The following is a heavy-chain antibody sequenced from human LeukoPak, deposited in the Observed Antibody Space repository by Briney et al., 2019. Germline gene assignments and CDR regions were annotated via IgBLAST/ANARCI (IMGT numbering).Heavy chain of an antibody. J-gene: IGHJ5*02. CDR1: GGSISSSSYY. V-gene: IGHV4-39*07. Sequence: SETLSLTCNVSGGSISSSSYYWGWIRQPPGKILEWIGSIYYSGSTYYNPSLESRVTISVDTSNNQFSLKLSSVTAADTAVYYCARDKGYCRGGSCPRWFDPWGQGTLVTVSS. D-gene: IGHD2-15*01. CDR2: IYYSGST. CDR3: ARDKGYCRGGSCPRWFDP.